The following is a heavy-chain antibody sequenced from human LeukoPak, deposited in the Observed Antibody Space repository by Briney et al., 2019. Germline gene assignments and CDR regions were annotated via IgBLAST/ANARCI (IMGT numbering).Heavy chain of an antibody. J-gene: IGHJ4*02. V-gene: IGHV3-74*01. D-gene: IGHD3-16*01. CDR2: VNSDGSTT. CDR1: GFTFSISW. Sequence: GGSLRLSCAASGFTFSISWMHWVRQAPGKGLVWVSRVNSDGSTTIYADSVKGRFTISRDHAKNTLYLQMNSLRAEDTAVYYCARDNYGRLDYWGQGTLVTVSS. CDR3: ARDNYGRLDY.